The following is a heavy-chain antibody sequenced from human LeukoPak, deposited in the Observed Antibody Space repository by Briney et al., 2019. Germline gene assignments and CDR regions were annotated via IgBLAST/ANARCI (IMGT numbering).Heavy chain of an antibody. CDR2: TYYRSKWYN. CDR1: GDSVSSNSAA. CDR3: ARELGMYSSSWYYFDY. Sequence: SQTLSLTCAISGDSVSSNSAAWNWIRQSPSRGLEWLGRTYYRSKWYNDYAVSVKSRITINPDTSKNQFSLQLDSVTPEDTAVYYCARELGMYSSSWYYFDYWGQGTLVTVSS. J-gene: IGHJ4*02. D-gene: IGHD6-13*01. V-gene: IGHV6-1*01.